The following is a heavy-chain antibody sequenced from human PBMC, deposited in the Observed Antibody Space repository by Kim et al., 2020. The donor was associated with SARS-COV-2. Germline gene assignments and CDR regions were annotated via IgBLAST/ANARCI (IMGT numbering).Heavy chain of an antibody. Sequence: SETLSLTCAVYGGSFSGYYWSWIRQPPGKGLEWIGEINHSGSTNYNPSLKSRVTISVDTSKNQFSLKLSSVTAADTAVYYCARVSSGWYPAPNYYGMDVWGQGTTVTVSS. CDR2: INHSGST. D-gene: IGHD6-19*01. CDR1: GGSFSGYY. CDR3: ARVSSGWYPAPNYYGMDV. V-gene: IGHV4-34*01. J-gene: IGHJ6*02.